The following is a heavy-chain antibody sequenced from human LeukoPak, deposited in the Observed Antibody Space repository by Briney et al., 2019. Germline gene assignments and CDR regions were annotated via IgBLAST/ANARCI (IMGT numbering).Heavy chain of an antibody. CDR2: ISSSGSTI. D-gene: IGHD3-9*01. Sequence: PGGSLRLSCAASGFTFSSYEMNWVRQAPGKGLEWVSYISSSGSTIYYADSVKGRFTSSRDNAKNSLYLQMYSLRAEDTAVYYCARTPHYDILTGYQPPLDYWGQGTLVTVSS. CDR3: ARTPHYDILTGYQPPLDY. V-gene: IGHV3-48*03. CDR1: GFTFSSYE. J-gene: IGHJ4*02.